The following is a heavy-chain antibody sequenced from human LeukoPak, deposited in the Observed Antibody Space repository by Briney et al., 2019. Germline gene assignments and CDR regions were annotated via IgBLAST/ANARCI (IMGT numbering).Heavy chain of an antibody. Sequence: GGSLRLSCAASGFTFSTYWMTWVRQAPGKGLEWVANIKTDGSKTYYLDSVKGRFTISRDNAKNFLYLQLDSLRADDTGVYYCARASMGGRDYHLDSWGQGALVTVSS. J-gene: IGHJ4*02. D-gene: IGHD4/OR15-4a*01. CDR3: ARASMGGRDYHLDS. CDR1: GFTFSTYW. CDR2: IKTDGSKT. V-gene: IGHV3-7*01.